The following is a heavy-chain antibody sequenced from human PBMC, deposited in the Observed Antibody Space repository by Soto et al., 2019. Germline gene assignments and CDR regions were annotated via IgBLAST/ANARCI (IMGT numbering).Heavy chain of an antibody. V-gene: IGHV3-33*01. CDR3: VRELNTVTTRDAFDI. J-gene: IGHJ3*02. Sequence: QVQLVESGGGVVQPGRSLRLSCAASGFTFSTYGMHWVRQAPGKGLEWVAVIWSDGNNKYYADSVKGRFTISRDNSKNTLYLQMNSLRAEDTAVYYCVRELNTVTTRDAFDIWGQGTMVTVSS. D-gene: IGHD4-17*01. CDR1: GFTFSTYG. CDR2: IWSDGNNK.